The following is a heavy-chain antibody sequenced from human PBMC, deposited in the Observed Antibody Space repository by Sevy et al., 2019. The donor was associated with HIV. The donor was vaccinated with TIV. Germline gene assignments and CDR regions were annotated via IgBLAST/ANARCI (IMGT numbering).Heavy chain of an antibody. Sequence: SETLSLTCTVSGGSVSSGRYYWSWIRQPPGKGLEWIGYFYDSGRTKYNPSLKSRVTIAVDMSKNLFSLKLTSVTAADTAVYYCARHGAVQLAFGMDVWGQGTRDTVSS. CDR3: ARHGAVQLAFGMDV. D-gene: IGHD1-1*01. J-gene: IGHJ6*02. CDR1: GGSVSSGRYY. V-gene: IGHV4-61*03. CDR2: FYDSGRT.